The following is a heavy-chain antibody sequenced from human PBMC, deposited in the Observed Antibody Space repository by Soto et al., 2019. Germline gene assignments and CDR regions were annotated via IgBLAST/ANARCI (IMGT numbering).Heavy chain of an antibody. J-gene: IGHJ4*02. CDR2: ISMSGSYK. Sequence: GGSLRLSCVGSDFSLSGFYMSWVRQAPGKGLEWLSFISMSGSYKTYAASVEGRFTISRDNVKNILYLQMDSLRVEDTAGYYCASRGHCSNGQCHPFDYWGQGTQVTVSS. CDR3: ASRGHCSNGQCHPFDY. D-gene: IGHD2-8*01. CDR1: DFSLSGFY. V-gene: IGHV3-11*06.